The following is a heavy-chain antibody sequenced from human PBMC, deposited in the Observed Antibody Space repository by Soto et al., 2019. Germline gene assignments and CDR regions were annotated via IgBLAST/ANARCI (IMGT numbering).Heavy chain of an antibody. CDR3: ARSYYCSVNPRVYYYGMDV. CDR2: INAGNGNT. V-gene: IGHV1-3*01. Sequence: QVQLVQSGAEVKKPGASVKVSCKASGYTFTSYAMHWVRQAPGQRLEWMGWINAGNGNTKYSQKFQGRVTLTRDTSASTAYMELSNSMAEDTAVYYCARSYYCSVNPRVYYYGMDVWGQGATVTVAS. J-gene: IGHJ6*02. CDR1: GYTFTSYA. D-gene: IGHD3-10*01.